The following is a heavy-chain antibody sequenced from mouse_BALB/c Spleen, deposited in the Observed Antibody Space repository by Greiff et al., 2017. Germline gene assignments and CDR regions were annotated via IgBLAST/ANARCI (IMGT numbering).Heavy chain of an antibody. Sequence: QVQLQQSGAELVRPGTSVKLSCKASGYTFTSYWMNWVKQRPGRGLEWIGRIDPSDSETHYNQKFKDKATLTVDKSSSTAYIQLSSLTSEDSAVYYCARGLRRDAMDYWGQGTSVTVSS. CDR2: IDPSDSET. CDR1: GYTFTSYW. CDR3: ARGLRRDAMDY. J-gene: IGHJ4*01. D-gene: IGHD2-4*01. V-gene: IGHV1-61*01.